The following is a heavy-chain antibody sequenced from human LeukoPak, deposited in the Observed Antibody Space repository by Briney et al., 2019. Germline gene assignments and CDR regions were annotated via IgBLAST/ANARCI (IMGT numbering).Heavy chain of an antibody. D-gene: IGHD2-2*01. CDR1: GFIFSRHA. V-gene: IGHV3-30*09. J-gene: IGHJ4*02. Sequence: GGSLRLSCAASGFIFSRHAMHWVRQAPGKGLEWVAVISYDGSNKYSTASVKGRFAVSGDNSRNTLSLQMNSLRPEDTAVYYCARANGLRYEPSTFDYWGQGTLVTVSS. CDR2: ISYDGSNK. CDR3: ARANGLRYEPSTFDY.